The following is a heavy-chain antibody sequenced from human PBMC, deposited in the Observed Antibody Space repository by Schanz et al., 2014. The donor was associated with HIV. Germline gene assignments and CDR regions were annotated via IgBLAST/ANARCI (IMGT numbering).Heavy chain of an antibody. CDR3: AKNRYNLLPFDF. V-gene: IGHV1-2*02. D-gene: IGHD1-20*01. Sequence: QVQLVQSGDEVKKPGASVKVSCKASGYTFTDYFIHWVRQAPGQGLEWMGWIKPNNGATYYPQKFKGRVSMTRDTSISTASMELSRLKYDDTAVYFCAKNRYNLLPFDFWGQGTLVTVSS. CDR1: GYTFTDYF. CDR2: IKPNNGAT. J-gene: IGHJ4*02.